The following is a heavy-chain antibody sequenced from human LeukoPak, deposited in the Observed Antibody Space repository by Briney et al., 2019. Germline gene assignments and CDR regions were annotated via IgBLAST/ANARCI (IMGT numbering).Heavy chain of an antibody. D-gene: IGHD4-17*01. CDR1: GFTFSDYY. Sequence: TGGSLRLSCAASGFTFSDYYMSWIRQAPGKGLEWVSYISSSGSTIYYADSVKGRFTISRDNAKNSLYLQLSSLRAEDTAVYYCARDYDYGFDNWGQGTLVTVSS. CDR3: ARDYDYGFDN. CDR2: ISSSGSTI. V-gene: IGHV3-11*04. J-gene: IGHJ4*02.